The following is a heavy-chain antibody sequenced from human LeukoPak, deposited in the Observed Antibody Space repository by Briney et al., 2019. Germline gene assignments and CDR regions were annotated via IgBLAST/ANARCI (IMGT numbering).Heavy chain of an antibody. V-gene: IGHV1-69*05. J-gene: IGHJ5*02. Sequence: EASVKVSCKASGGTFSSYAISWVRQAPGQGLEWMGGIIPIFGTANYAQKFQGRVTITTDESTSTAYMELSSLRSEDTAVYYCARENERGYSGYDGAGWFDPWGQGTLVTVSS. D-gene: IGHD5-12*01. CDR2: IIPIFGTA. CDR3: ARENERGYSGYDGAGWFDP. CDR1: GGTFSSYA.